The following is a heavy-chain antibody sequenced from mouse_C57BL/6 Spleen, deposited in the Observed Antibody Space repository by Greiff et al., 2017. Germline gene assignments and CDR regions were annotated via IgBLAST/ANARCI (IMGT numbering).Heavy chain of an antibody. V-gene: IGHV5-6*01. J-gene: IGHJ3*01. CDR1: GFTFSSYG. CDR2: ISSGGSYT. CDR3: ARHTDGCPAWFAY. D-gene: IGHD2-3*01. Sequence: EVKLVESGGDLVKPGGSLKLSCAASGFTFSSYGMSWVRQTPDKRLEWVATISSGGSYTYYPDSVKGRFTISRDNAKNTLYLQMSSLKSEDTAMYYCARHTDGCPAWFAYWGQGTLVTVSA.